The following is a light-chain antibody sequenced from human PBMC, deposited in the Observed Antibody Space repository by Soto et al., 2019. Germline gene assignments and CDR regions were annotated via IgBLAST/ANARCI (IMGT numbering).Light chain of an antibody. J-gene: IGKJ3*01. CDR2: AAS. Sequence: AIRMTQSPSSLSASTGDRVTITCRASQGISSYLAWYQQKPGKAPKLLIYAASTLQSGVPSRFSGSGSGTDFTLTISCLQSEDFETYYCQQYYSYPRTFGPGTKVDI. CDR3: QQYYSYPRT. CDR1: QGISSY. V-gene: IGKV1-8*01.